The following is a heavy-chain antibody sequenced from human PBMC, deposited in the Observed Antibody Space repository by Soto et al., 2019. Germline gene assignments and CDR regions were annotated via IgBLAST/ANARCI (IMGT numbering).Heavy chain of an antibody. J-gene: IGHJ4*02. CDR2: IFPDDSDT. Sequence: PGESLKISCKAAGYSSTSYWIAWVRQMPGQGLEWMGIIFPDDSDTRYSPSFQGQVTISADKAISTAYVQWSSLKASDTAMYYCTRGGVAFYCFGDWGQVPLVTVSS. D-gene: IGHD2-15*01. CDR1: GYSSTSYW. V-gene: IGHV5-51*01. CDR3: TRGGVAFYCFGD.